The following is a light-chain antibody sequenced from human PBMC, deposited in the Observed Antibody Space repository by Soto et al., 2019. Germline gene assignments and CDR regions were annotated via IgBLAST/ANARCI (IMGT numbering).Light chain of an antibody. V-gene: IGKV3-20*01. CDR3: QQYGSLTRT. J-gene: IGKJ1*01. CDR2: GAS. CDR1: QSVSNSY. Sequence: EILLTQSPGTLSLSPGERATLSCRASQSVSNSYLAWYQQKPGQAPRLLIYGASTRATGIPERLSGSGYGTDLTITISRMETEDFEVYHCQQYGSLTRTFGQGTKVDIK.